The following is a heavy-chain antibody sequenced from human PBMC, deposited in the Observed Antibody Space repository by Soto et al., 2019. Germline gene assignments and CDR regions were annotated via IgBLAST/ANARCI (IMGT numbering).Heavy chain of an antibody. CDR2: ISYDGSNK. J-gene: IGHJ4*02. D-gene: IGHD2-15*01. Sequence: PGGSLRLSCAASGFTFSSYAMHWVRQAPGKGLEWVAVISYDGSNKYYADSVKGRFTISRDNSKNTLYLQMNSLRAEDTAVYYCARDQDGGNPALDYWGQGTLVTVSS. CDR1: GFTFSSYA. CDR3: ARDQDGGNPALDY. V-gene: IGHV3-30-3*01.